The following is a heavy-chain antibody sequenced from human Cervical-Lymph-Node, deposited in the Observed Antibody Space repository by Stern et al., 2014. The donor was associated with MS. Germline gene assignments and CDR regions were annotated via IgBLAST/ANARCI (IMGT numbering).Heavy chain of an antibody. Sequence: QVQLQESGPGLVKPSQTLSLTCTVSGGTISSGTYYWSWIRQPAGKGLEWIGRIYTSGSTDYTSSLKSRVTISADVSKNQLSLSLTHVTAADTAVYYCARGRNGFGYDSWGQGTLATVSP. CDR1: GGTISSGTYY. J-gene: IGHJ4*02. CDR3: ARGRNGFGYDS. D-gene: IGHD2-15*01. CDR2: IYTSGST. V-gene: IGHV4-61*02.